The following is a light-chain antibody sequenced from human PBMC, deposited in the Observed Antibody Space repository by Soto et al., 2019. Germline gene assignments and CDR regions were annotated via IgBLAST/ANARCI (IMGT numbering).Light chain of an antibody. J-gene: IGKJ1*01. CDR1: RSVDSF. V-gene: IGKV3-20*01. CDR3: HQYGISPGT. CDR2: GAT. Sequence: EMVLTQSPGTLSLSPGERATLSCRASRSVDSFLAWYQQKPGQAPRLLIYGATSRATGIPDRFSGSESGTDFTLTISRLEPEDFAVYYCHQYGISPGTFGQGTKVDIK.